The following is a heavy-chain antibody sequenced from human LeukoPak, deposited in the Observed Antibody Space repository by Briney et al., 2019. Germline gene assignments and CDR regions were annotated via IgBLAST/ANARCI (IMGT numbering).Heavy chain of an antibody. V-gene: IGHV1-18*01. J-gene: IGHJ4*02. CDR2: ISAYNGNT. Sequence: GASVKVSCKASGYIFINHGIAWVRQAPGQGLEYMGWISAYNGNTDYAQKLQGRVTMTTDTSTSTAYMELRSLRSDGTAVYYCARWGGSPNDYWGQGTLVTVSS. CDR1: GYIFINHG. D-gene: IGHD1-26*01. CDR3: ARWGGSPNDY.